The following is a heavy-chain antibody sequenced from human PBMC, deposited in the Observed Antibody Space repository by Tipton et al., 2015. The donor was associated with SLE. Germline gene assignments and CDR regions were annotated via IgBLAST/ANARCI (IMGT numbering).Heavy chain of an antibody. CDR2: IYYSGST. Sequence: TLSLTCTVSGGSISSGGYYWSWIRQHPGKGLEWIGYIYYSGSTYYNPSLKSRVTISVDTSKNQFSLKLSSVTAADTAVYYCARSRNSSSTVACWGQGTLVTVPS. CDR3: ARSRNSSSTVAC. CDR1: GGSISSGGYY. J-gene: IGHJ4*02. V-gene: IGHV4-31*03. D-gene: IGHD6-6*01.